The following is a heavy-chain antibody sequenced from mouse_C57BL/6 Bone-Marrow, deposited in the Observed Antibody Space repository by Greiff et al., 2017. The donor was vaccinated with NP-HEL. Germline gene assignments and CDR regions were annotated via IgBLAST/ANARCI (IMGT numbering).Heavy chain of an antibody. Sequence: VQLQQPGAELVKPGASVKLSCKASGYTFTSYWMHWVKQRPGQGLEWIGMIHPNSGSTNYNEKFKSKATLTVDTSSSTAYMQLSSLTSEDSAVFYGARSLYYYGSRDFGDGGKGTTLTV. CDR1: GYTFTSYW. CDR2: IHPNSGST. CDR3: ARSLYYYGSRDFGD. V-gene: IGHV1-64*01. J-gene: IGHJ2*01. D-gene: IGHD1-1*01.